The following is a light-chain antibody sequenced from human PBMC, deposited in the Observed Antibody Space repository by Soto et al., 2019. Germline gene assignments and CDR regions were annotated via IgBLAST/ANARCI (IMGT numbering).Light chain of an antibody. V-gene: IGLV2-14*01. J-gene: IGLJ1*01. Sequence: QSVLTQPASVSGSPGQSITISCTGTSSDVGGYNYVSWYQQHPGKAPKLMIYDVSNRPSGVSNRFSGSKSGNTASLAISGLEAEDEAESYCSSYTSSSTLYVFGSGTKLTVL. CDR2: DVS. CDR3: SSYTSSSTLYV. CDR1: SSDVGGYNY.